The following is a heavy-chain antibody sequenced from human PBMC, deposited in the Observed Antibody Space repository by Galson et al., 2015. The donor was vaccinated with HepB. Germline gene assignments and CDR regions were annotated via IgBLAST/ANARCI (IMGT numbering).Heavy chain of an antibody. Sequence: VKVSCKASGYTFTSYGISWVRQAPGQGLEWMGWISAYNGNTNYAQKLQGRVIMTTDTSTSTAYMELRSLRSDDTAVYYCARVPNRYCSGGSCSPYYFDYWGQGTLVTVSS. CDR1: GYTFTSYG. D-gene: IGHD2-15*01. V-gene: IGHV1-18*01. CDR2: ISAYNGNT. J-gene: IGHJ4*02. CDR3: ARVPNRYCSGGSCSPYYFDY.